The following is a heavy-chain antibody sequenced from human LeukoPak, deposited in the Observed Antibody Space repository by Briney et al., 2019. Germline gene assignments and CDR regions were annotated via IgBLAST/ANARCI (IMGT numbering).Heavy chain of an antibody. D-gene: IGHD3-16*01. CDR2: IRRDGSET. V-gene: IGHV3-7*01. Sequence: GGSLRLSCAASGFTFSNYWMTWVRRAPGKGLEWVANIRRDGSETHYVDSVKGRFTISRDNAKNSLYLQIISLRAEDTAVYYCARPDTAPGGVWYYDYWGQGTLVTVSS. J-gene: IGHJ4*02. CDR1: GFTFSNYW. CDR3: ARPDTAPGGVWYYDY.